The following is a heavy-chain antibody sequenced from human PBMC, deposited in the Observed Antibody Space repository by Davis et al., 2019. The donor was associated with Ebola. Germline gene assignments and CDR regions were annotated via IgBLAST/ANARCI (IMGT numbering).Heavy chain of an antibody. CDR1: GFIVSDNY. Sequence: GESLKISCEASGFIVSDNYMSWVRQAPGKGPEWVSAISGSGGSTYYVDSVKGRFTISRDNSKNTLSLQMNSLRAEDTAVYYCASRTTVRYNWFDPWGQGTLVTVSS. D-gene: IGHD4-17*01. J-gene: IGHJ5*02. CDR3: ASRTTVRYNWFDP. V-gene: IGHV3-23*01. CDR2: ISGSGGST.